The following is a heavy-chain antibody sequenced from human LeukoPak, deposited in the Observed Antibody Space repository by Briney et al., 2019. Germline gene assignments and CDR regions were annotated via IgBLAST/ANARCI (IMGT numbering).Heavy chain of an antibody. CDR2: ISDSGGRT. J-gene: IGHJ6*02. Sequence: GGSLRLSCAASGFTFSTYDMSWVRQAPGKGLEWVAGISDSGGRTYYADSVKGRFTISRDKSKKMLYLQMSTLRAEDTAVYYCVRTYYDVWSGYGMDVWGQGTTVTVSS. CDR1: GFTFSTYD. D-gene: IGHD3-3*01. V-gene: IGHV3-23*01. CDR3: VRTYYDVWSGYGMDV.